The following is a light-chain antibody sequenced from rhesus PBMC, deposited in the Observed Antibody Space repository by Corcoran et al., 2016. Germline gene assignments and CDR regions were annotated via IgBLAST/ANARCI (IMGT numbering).Light chain of an antibody. CDR1: QSISSW. J-gene: IGKJ1*01. CDR2: KAS. V-gene: IGKV1-22*01. CDR3: LQYSSSPWT. Sequence: DIQMTQSPSSLSASVGDTVTITCRASQSISSWLDWYQQKPGKAPKLLIYKASSLQSWVPSRFSGSGSGTDFNLTISSLQPEYFATYYCLQYSSSPWTFGQVTKVEIK.